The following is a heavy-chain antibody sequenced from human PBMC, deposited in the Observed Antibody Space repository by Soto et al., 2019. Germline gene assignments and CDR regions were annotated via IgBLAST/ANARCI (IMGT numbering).Heavy chain of an antibody. V-gene: IGHV4-34*01. D-gene: IGHD3-3*01. CDR2: INHSGTT. CDR3: ARVQVRRGNGSGYLNGFDI. Sequence: SETLSLTCAVSGGSFSAYCWTWIRQSPGKGLEWIGEINHSGTTNYNPSLKSRVTISVDTSKNQFSLNLSSMTAADTAVYYCARVQVRRGNGSGYLNGFDIWGQGXMVTVSS. J-gene: IGHJ3*02. CDR1: GGSFSAYC.